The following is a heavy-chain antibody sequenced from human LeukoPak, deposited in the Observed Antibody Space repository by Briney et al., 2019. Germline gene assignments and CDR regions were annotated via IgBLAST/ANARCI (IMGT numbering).Heavy chain of an antibody. CDR2: IIPIFGTA. D-gene: IGHD3-9*01. J-gene: IGHJ5*02. CDR3: ASGDIGYDILTGYYVS. CDR1: GGTFSSYA. Sequence: ASVKVSCKASGGTFSSYAISWVRQAPGQGLEWMGGIIPIFGTANYAQKFQGRVTITADESTSTAYMELSSLRSEDTAVYYCASGDIGYDILTGYYVSWGQGTLVTVSS. V-gene: IGHV1-69*13.